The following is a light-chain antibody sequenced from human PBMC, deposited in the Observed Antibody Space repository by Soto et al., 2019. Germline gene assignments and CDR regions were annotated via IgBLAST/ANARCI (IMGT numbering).Light chain of an antibody. V-gene: IGKV1D-13*01. CDR3: HQFYDNPLN. CDR1: QGIDTL. J-gene: IGKJ4*01. Sequence: FQLTQSPSSLSASVGDRVTITCRASQGIDTLLAWYQHKPGKSPKLLIYDASSLESGVPSRFSGSGFGTDFVLTISSLQPGDCATYYFHQFYDNPLNLGGGTKEDSK. CDR2: DAS.